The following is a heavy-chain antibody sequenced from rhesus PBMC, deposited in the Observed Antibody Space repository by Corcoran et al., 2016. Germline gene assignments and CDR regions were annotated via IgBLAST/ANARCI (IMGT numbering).Heavy chain of an antibody. J-gene: IGHJ4*01. CDR3: TRGISTWVFDY. CDR2: FNNKAFGGTA. CDR1: GFTFSDYY. V-gene: IGHV3S22*01. Sequence: EVQLVESGGGLVQPGGSLRLSCAASGFTFSDYYMSWVRQVPGKGPEGVGFFNNKAFGGTAEYAASVKGRFTISRDDSKSIASLQMNSLTTEDTAVYYCTRGISTWVFDYWGQRVLVTVSS. D-gene: IGHD5-24*01.